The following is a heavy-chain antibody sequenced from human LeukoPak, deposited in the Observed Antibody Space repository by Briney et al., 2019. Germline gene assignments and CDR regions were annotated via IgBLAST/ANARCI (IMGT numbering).Heavy chain of an antibody. CDR3: ARGLGQWSRSDYFDS. V-gene: IGHV4-34*01. CDR1: SGSFNDYY. Sequence: SETLSLTCAVYSGSFNDYYWSWIRQPPGKGLEWIGEINHDGSTNHNPSLKSRVTISVDTSKNQFSLRLSSIGAADTAVYYCARGLGQWSRSDYFDSWGQGTLAIVS. J-gene: IGHJ4*02. D-gene: IGHD2-15*01. CDR2: INHDGST.